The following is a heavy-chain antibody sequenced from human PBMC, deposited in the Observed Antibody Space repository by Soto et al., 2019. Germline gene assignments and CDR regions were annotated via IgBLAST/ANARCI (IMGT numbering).Heavy chain of an antibody. CDR3: ARDPVDTAMVTGDAFDI. Sequence: PSETLSLTCTVSGGSISSGDYYWSWIRQPPGKGLEWIGYIYYSGSTYYNPSLKSRVTISVDTSKNQFSLKLSSVTAADTAVYYCARDPVDTAMVTGDAFDIWGQGTMVTVSS. CDR1: GGSISSGDYY. V-gene: IGHV4-30-4*01. CDR2: IYYSGST. J-gene: IGHJ3*02. D-gene: IGHD5-18*01.